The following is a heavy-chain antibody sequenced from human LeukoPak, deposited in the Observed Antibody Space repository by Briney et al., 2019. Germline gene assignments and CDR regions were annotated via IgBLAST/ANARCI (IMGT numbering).Heavy chain of an antibody. D-gene: IGHD5-18*01. CDR1: GFTFSTYN. Sequence: PGGSLRLSCAATGFTFSTYNMNWVRQAPGKGLEWVSSISSSSSYIFYADSVKGRFTISRDNAKNSLYLQMNSLRAEDTAVYYCAREGDTPMIKDAFDIWGQGTMVTVSS. V-gene: IGHV3-21*01. CDR2: ISSSSSYI. J-gene: IGHJ3*02. CDR3: AREGDTPMIKDAFDI.